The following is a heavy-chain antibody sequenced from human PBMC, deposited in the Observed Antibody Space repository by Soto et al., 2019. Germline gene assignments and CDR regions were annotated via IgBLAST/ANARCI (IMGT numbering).Heavy chain of an antibody. J-gene: IGHJ6*02. D-gene: IGHD3-3*01. V-gene: IGHV4-34*01. CDR3: ARARDDFWSGYYIYYYYGMDV. CDR1: GGSFSGYY. Sequence: SETLSLTCAVYGGSFSGYYWSWIRQPPGKGPEWIGEINHSGSTNYNPSLKSRVTISVDTSKNQFSLKLSSVTAADTAVYYCARARDDFWSGYYIYYYYGMDVWGQGTTVTVSS. CDR2: INHSGST.